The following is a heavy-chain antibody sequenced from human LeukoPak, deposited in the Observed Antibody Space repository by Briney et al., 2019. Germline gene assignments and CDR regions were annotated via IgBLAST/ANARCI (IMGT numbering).Heavy chain of an antibody. CDR2: ISYDGSNK. J-gene: IGHJ3*02. V-gene: IGHV3-30*18. D-gene: IGHD3-3*01. CDR3: AKGPDFWSGSAAFDI. CDR1: GFTVSSYG. Sequence: GRSLRLSCAASGFTVSSYGMHWVRQAPGKGLEWVAVISYDGSNKYYADSVKGRFTISRDNSKNTLYLQMNSLRAEDTAVYYCAKGPDFWSGSAAFDIWGQGTMVTVSS.